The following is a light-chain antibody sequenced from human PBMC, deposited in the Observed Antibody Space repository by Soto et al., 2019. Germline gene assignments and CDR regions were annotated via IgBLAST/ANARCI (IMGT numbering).Light chain of an antibody. CDR3: SSFTTTNTYVI. CDR1: SSDIGGYNF. V-gene: IGLV2-14*01. CDR2: EVS. J-gene: IGLJ2*01. Sequence: ALTQPASVSGSPGQSSTISCTGTSSDIGGYNFVSWYQHHPGKAPKLIIYEVSNRPSGVSDRFSASKSGNTASLTISGLQADDEADYYCSSFTTTNTYVIFGGGTKVTVL.